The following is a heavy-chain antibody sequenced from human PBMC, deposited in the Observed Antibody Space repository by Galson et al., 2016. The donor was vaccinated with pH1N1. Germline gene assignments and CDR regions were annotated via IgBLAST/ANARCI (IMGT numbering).Heavy chain of an antibody. V-gene: IGHV1-2*06. Sequence: SVKVSCKASGYTFTDYFIHWVRQAPGQGLEWMGRINPKSGATNYGQKFQGRVTMTTDTSISAAYMELSSLTSDDTAVYSCARQGPSWLDSWGQGILVTVSS. J-gene: IGHJ5*01. CDR2: INPKSGAT. CDR1: GYTFTDYF. CDR3: ARQGPSWLDS.